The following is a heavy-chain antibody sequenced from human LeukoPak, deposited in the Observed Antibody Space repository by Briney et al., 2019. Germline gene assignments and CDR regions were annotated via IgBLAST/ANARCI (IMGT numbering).Heavy chain of an antibody. CDR3: VRVWMATTNAFDI. Sequence: GGSLRLSCAASGFTFSSYAMSWVRQAPGKGLEWVAVISYDGSNKYYADSVKGRFTISRDNSKNTLYLQMNSLRAEDTAVYYCVRVWMATTNAFDIWGQGTMVTVYS. V-gene: IGHV3-30-3*01. CDR2: ISYDGSNK. J-gene: IGHJ3*02. D-gene: IGHD5-24*01. CDR1: GFTFSSYA.